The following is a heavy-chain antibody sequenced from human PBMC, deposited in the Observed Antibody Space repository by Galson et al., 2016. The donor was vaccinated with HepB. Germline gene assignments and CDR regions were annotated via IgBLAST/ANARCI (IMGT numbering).Heavy chain of an antibody. Sequence: QSGAEVKKPGESLKISCKGSGYSFSTYCIGWVRQVPGKGLEWMGVIYPRDSEIAYSPSFQGHVTIAADKSSGTAYLQWSSLKASDTATYYCGRYSSSSSRGYQHYAMDVWGQGTTVTVSS. V-gene: IGHV5-51*01. D-gene: IGHD6-6*01. CDR1: GYSFSTYC. CDR2: IYPRDSEI. CDR3: GRYSSSSSRGYQHYAMDV. J-gene: IGHJ6*02.